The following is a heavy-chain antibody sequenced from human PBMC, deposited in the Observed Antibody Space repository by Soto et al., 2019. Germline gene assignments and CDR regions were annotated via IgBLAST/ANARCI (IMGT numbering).Heavy chain of an antibody. J-gene: IGHJ6*02. CDR1: GGSISSYY. Sequence: SETLSLTCTVSGGSISSYYWSWIRQPPGKGLEWIGYIYYSGSTNYNPSLKSRVTISVDTSKNQFSLKLSSVTAADTAVYYCARDSCSGGSCYLYYYGMDVWGQGTTVTVSS. CDR2: IYYSGST. D-gene: IGHD2-15*01. CDR3: ARDSCSGGSCYLYYYGMDV. V-gene: IGHV4-59*01.